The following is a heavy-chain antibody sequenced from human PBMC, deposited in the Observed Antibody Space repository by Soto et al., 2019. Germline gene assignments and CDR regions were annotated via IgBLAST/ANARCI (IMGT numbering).Heavy chain of an antibody. D-gene: IGHD3-16*01. V-gene: IGHV2-5*02. CDR2: IYWDDDK. CDR1: GFSLTTRGVG. CDR3: AHIPHYYQYDWFDP. Sequence: QITLKESGPTLVKPTQTLTLTCTFSGFSLTTRGVGVGWIRQPPGKALECLALIYWDDDKRYSPSLQSRLSITKDTSKNQVVLTMTNLDPVDTATYYCAHIPHYYQYDWFDPWGQGTLVSVSS. J-gene: IGHJ5*02.